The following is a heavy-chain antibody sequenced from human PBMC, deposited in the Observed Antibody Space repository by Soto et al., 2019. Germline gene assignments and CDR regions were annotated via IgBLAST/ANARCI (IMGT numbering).Heavy chain of an antibody. CDR3: ATSSAGGSDYKPFHY. V-gene: IGHV4-39*01. CDR1: GGSTSSNRYY. D-gene: IGHD1-26*01. J-gene: IGHJ4*02. CDR2: IYYSGTT. Sequence: SQALPLPCTVSGGSTSSNRYYLGCIRLPPGKGLEWIASIYYSGTTYHNPPLKSRVTISVDTSKNQFSLKLNSVTAADTAVYYCATSSAGGSDYKPFHYWGQGPLVTVS.